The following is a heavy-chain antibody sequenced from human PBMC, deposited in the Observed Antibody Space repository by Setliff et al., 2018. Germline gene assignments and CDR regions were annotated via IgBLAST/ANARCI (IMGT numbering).Heavy chain of an antibody. CDR2: IYHSGST. CDR1: GYSISSGYY. J-gene: IGHJ6*03. V-gene: IGHV4-38-2*01. Sequence: TSETLSLTCAVSGYSISSGYYWGWIRQPPGKGLEWIGSIYHSGSTYYNPSLKSRVTISVDTSKNQFSLKLSSVTAADTAVYYCARGKSYYYYMDVWGKGTTVTVSS. CDR3: ARGKSYYYYMDV.